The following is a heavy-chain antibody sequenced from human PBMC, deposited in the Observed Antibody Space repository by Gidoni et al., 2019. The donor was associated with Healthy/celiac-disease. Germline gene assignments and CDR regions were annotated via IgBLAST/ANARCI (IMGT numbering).Heavy chain of an antibody. V-gene: IGHV4-61*01. CDR3: ARGDSGSYSGAV. Sequence: QVQLQESGPGLVKPSETLSPTCTVPGGSVSSGSYSWSWIRQPPGKGLEWIGYIYYSGSTNYNPSLKSRVTISVDTSKNQFSLKLSSVTAADTAVYYCARGDSGSYSGAVWGQGTLVTVSS. D-gene: IGHD1-26*01. CDR2: IYYSGST. CDR1: GGSVSSGSYS. J-gene: IGHJ4*02.